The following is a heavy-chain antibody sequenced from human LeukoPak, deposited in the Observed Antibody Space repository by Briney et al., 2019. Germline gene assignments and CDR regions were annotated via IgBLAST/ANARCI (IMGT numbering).Heavy chain of an antibody. V-gene: IGHV3-23*01. Sequence: GGSLRLSCAASGFTFSSYGMSWVRQAPGKGLELVSTISGSGGTTYYADSVKGRFTISRDNSKNTLYLQMNSLRAEDTAVYYCAKDLLRYFDWLLVDYWGQGTLVTVSS. CDR2: ISGSGGTT. CDR3: AKDLLRYFDWLLVDY. J-gene: IGHJ4*02. CDR1: GFTFSSYG. D-gene: IGHD3-9*01.